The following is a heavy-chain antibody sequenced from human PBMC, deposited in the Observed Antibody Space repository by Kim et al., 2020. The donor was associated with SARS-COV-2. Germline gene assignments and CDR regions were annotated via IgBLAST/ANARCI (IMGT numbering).Heavy chain of an antibody. J-gene: IGHJ3*02. V-gene: IGHV5-51*01. D-gene: IGHD3-10*01. CDR3: ARRGAGSYHAFDI. Sequence: SPSFQGQVTISADKSISTAYLQWSSLKASDTAMYYCARRGAGSYHAFDIWGQGTMVTVSS.